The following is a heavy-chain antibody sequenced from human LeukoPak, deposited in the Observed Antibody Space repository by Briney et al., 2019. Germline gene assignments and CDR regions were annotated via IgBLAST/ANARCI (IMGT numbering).Heavy chain of an antibody. D-gene: IGHD6-6*01. CDR2: IYPGDSDT. CDR3: ARARSSSYNWFDP. V-gene: IGHV5-51*01. J-gene: IGHJ5*02. CDR1: GYSFTSYW. Sequence: GESLKISCKGSGYSFTSYWIGWVRQLPGKGLEWMGIIYPGDSDTRYSPSFQGQVTISADKSISTAYLQWSSLKASDTAMYYCARARSSSYNWFDPWGQGTLVTVSS.